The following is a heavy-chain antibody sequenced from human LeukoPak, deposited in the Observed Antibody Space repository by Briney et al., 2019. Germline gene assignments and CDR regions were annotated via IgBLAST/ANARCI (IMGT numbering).Heavy chain of an antibody. CDR3: ARSGELYFHLDY. J-gene: IGHJ4*02. Sequence: ASVKVSCKTSGYTFTSYAIHWVRQAPGQRIEWMGWINAGTGNGKNSPDFQGRITITRDISASTAYMELTSLRSDDTAMYYCARSGELYFHLDYWGQGSLVSVSS. V-gene: IGHV1-3*01. D-gene: IGHD3-10*01. CDR1: GYTFTSYA. CDR2: INAGTGNG.